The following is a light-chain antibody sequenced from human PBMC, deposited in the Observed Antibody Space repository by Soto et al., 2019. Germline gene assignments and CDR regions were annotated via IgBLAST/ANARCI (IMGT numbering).Light chain of an antibody. J-gene: IGKJ5*01. CDR1: QNVGSN. Sequence: EIVMTQSPATLSVSPGERATLSCRASQNVGSNLAWYQQKPGQAPRLLIYGASTRAAGVPARGSGSGSGTEFTLTISSLQSEDWAGDYCQQYINPSITFGQGTRLEIK. CDR3: QQYINPSIT. V-gene: IGKV3-15*01. CDR2: GAS.